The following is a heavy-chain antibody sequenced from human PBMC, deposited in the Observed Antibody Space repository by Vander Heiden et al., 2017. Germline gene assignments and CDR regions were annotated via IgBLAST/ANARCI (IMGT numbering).Heavy chain of an antibody. V-gene: IGHV1-18*01. CDR1: GYTFTNYG. CDR3: ARAGPDRTPGYCTSTSCFSNWFDP. D-gene: IGHD2-2*01. Sequence: QVQLVQSGAEVKKPGASVKVSCKASGYTFTNYGISWVRRSPGQGLEWMGWISAYSGNTRYAQKLHGRVTTTTDTSTSTAYMELRSLRSDDTAVYYCARAGPDRTPGYCTSTSCFSNWFDPWGQGTLVTVSS. J-gene: IGHJ5*02. CDR2: ISAYSGNT.